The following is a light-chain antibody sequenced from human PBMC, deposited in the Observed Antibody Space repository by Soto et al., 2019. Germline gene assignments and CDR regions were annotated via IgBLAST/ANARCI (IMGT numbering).Light chain of an antibody. CDR2: GAS. J-gene: IGKJ1*01. CDR3: QQHYIWPLT. Sequence: EIVMTQSPGTLSVSPGERATLSCRASQNVYNTLVWYQQKAGQAPRLLIYGASTRATGIPARFSGSGSGTEFPLNLSRLQSGDSGVYYCQQHYIWPLTFGQGTKVEVK. V-gene: IGKV3-15*01. CDR1: QNVYNT.